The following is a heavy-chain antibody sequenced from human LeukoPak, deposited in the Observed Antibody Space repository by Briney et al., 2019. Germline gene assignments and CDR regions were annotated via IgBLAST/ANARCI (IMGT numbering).Heavy chain of an antibody. CDR1: GFTFSSYA. J-gene: IGHJ4*02. CDR3: ARTHNYYGSGSYFY. CDR2: ISYDGSNK. Sequence: GGSLRLSCAASGFTFSSYAMHWVRQAPGKGLEWVAVISYDGSNKNYADSVKGRFTISRDNSKNTLYLQMNSLRAEDTAVYYCARTHNYYGSGSYFYWGQGTLVTVSS. D-gene: IGHD3-10*01. V-gene: IGHV3-30*04.